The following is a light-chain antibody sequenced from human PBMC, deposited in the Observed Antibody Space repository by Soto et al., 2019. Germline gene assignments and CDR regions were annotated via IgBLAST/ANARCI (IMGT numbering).Light chain of an antibody. CDR2: SDN. Sequence: QSVLTQPPSASGTPGQVFTISCSGSNSNIGDNSVNWYQQLPGTAPKLLIYSDNRRPSGVPDRFSGSKSGTSASLAISGLQSEDEAEYHCAAWDDSLNGLLFGGGTKVTVL. CDR3: AAWDDSLNGLL. CDR1: NSNIGDNS. V-gene: IGLV1-44*01. J-gene: IGLJ3*02.